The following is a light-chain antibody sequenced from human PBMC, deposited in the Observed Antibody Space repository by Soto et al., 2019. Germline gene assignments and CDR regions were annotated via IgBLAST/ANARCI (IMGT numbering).Light chain of an antibody. Sequence: EIVLTQSPATLSLSPGERATLSCRASQSVSSYLAWYQHKPGQAPRLLIYDASNRASGIPARFSGSGSGTEFTLTISSLEPEDFAVYYCQQRSNWGITFGPGTKVDIK. J-gene: IGKJ3*01. V-gene: IGKV3-11*01. CDR2: DAS. CDR3: QQRSNWGIT. CDR1: QSVSSY.